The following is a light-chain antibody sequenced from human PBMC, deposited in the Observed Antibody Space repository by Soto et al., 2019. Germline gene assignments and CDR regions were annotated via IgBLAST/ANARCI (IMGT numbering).Light chain of an antibody. J-gene: IGKJ1*01. CDR3: QQYNSSPWT. CDR1: QSISSW. Sequence: DIQMTQSPFTLSASVGDRVTITCRASQSISSWLAWQQQKPGEAPKLLIYKASRLESGVPSRFSGSGSGTEFTLTISRLEPEDFAVYYCQQYNSSPWTFGQGTKVEIK. CDR2: KAS. V-gene: IGKV1-5*03.